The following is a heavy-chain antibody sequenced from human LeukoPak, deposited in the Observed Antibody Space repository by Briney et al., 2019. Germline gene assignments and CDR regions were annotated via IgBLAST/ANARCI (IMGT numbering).Heavy chain of an antibody. D-gene: IGHD3-22*01. CDR1: GDSISSGDYY. Sequence: SETLSLTCNVSGDSISSGDYYWSWIRQPPGKGLEWIGYIYQSGNTYYSPALKSRVTISVDTSKNQFSLKLSSVTAADTAVYYCARYYDSSGYSGGYGDYWGQGTLVTVSS. V-gene: IGHV4-30-2*01. J-gene: IGHJ4*02. CDR2: IYQSGNT. CDR3: ARYYDSSGYSGGYGDY.